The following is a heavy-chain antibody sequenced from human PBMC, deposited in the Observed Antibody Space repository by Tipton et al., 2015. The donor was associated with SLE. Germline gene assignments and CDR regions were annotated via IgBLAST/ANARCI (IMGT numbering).Heavy chain of an antibody. J-gene: IGHJ5*02. CDR2: IYYSGST. CDR1: GGSISSSSYY. V-gene: IGHV4-39*07. CDR3: ARLTAITIFNNWFDP. Sequence: TLSLTCTVSGGSISSSSYYWGWIRQPPGKGLEWFGSIYYSGSTYYNPSLKSRVTISVDTSKNQFSLKLSSVTAADTAVYYCARLTAITIFNNWFDPWGQGTLVTVSS. D-gene: IGHD3-9*01.